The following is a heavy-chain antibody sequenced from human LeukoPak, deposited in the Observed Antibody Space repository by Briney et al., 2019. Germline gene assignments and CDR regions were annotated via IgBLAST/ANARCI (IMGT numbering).Heavy chain of an antibody. CDR1: GGTFSSYA. CDR3: ARGVHDSSGYYTYNWFDP. CDR2: IIPIFGTA. J-gene: IGHJ5*02. Sequence: GASVKVSCKASGGTFSSYAISWVRQAPGQGLEWMGGIIPIFGTANYAQKFQGRVTITADESTSTAYMELSSLRSEDTAVYYCARGVHDSSGYYTYNWFDPWGQGTLVTVSS. V-gene: IGHV1-69*13. D-gene: IGHD3-22*01.